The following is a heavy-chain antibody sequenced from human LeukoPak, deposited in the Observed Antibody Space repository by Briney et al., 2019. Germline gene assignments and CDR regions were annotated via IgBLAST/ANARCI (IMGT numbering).Heavy chain of an antibody. CDR3: AKDVIAVAAKSFDP. Sequence: GRSLRLSCAASGFTFSSYAMHWVRQAPGKGLEWVAVISYDGSNKYYADSVKGRFTISRDNSKNTLYLQMNSLRAEDTAVYYCAKDVIAVAAKSFDPWGQGTLVTVSP. D-gene: IGHD6-19*01. CDR2: ISYDGSNK. CDR1: GFTFSSYA. J-gene: IGHJ5*02. V-gene: IGHV3-30-3*01.